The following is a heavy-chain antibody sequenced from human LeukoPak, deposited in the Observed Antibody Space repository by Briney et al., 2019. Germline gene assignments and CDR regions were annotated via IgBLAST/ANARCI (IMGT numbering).Heavy chain of an antibody. V-gene: IGHV1-46*01. CDR1: GYTFTSYY. CDR3: ARARKTYSSGWHDHAFDI. D-gene: IGHD6-19*01. CDR2: TNPSGGST. J-gene: IGHJ3*02. Sequence: ASVKVSCKASGYTFTSYYMHWVRQAPGQGLEWMGITNPSGGSTSYAQKFQGRVTMTRDTSTSTVYMELSSLRSEDTAVYYCARARKTYSSGWHDHAFDIWGQGTMVTVSS.